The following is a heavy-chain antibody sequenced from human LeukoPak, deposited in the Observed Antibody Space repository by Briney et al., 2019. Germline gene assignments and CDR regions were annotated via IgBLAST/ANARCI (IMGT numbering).Heavy chain of an antibody. CDR1: GFTFSSYA. V-gene: IGHV3-23*01. Sequence: PGGSLRLSCAASGFTFSSYAMSWVRQAPGKGLEWVSAIRGSGGSTYYADSVKGRFTISRDNSKNTLYLQMNSLRAEDTAVYYCAKEGADYDSSGYYYYFDYWGQGTLVTVSS. J-gene: IGHJ4*02. CDR3: AKEGADYDSSGYYYYFDY. D-gene: IGHD3-22*01. CDR2: IRGSGGST.